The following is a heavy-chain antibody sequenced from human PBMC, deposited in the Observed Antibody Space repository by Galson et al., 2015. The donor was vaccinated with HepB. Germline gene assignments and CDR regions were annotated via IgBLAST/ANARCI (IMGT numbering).Heavy chain of an antibody. CDR2: IKEDGRDK. V-gene: IGHV3-7*01. CDR1: GFTFSSYA. D-gene: IGHD3-16*01. J-gene: IGHJ3*02. Sequence: SLRLSCAASGFTFSSYAMHWVRQAPGKGLEWVANIKEDGRDKYYVDSVKGRFTISRDNAKNSVYLQMNSLRAEDTAVYYCARGGAFGFDIWGQGTMVTVS. CDR3: ARGGAFGFDI.